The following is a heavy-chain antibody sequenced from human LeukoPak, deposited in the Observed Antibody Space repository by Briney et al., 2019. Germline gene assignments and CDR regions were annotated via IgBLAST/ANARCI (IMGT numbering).Heavy chain of an antibody. Sequence: SETLSRNCTVSGGSISTYYWSWIRQPPGKGLEWSGYIYTSGSTNYNPSLKSRVTISVATSKNQFTLKLTSVNATDTAVYYCASGYDFWSGYYPGYWGQGTLVTVSS. D-gene: IGHD3-3*01. J-gene: IGHJ4*02. CDR2: IYTSGST. V-gene: IGHV4-4*09. CDR1: GGSISTYY. CDR3: ASGYDFWSGYYPGY.